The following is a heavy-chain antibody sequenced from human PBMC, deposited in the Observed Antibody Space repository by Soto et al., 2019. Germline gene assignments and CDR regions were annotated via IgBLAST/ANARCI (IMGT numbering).Heavy chain of an antibody. V-gene: IGHV6-1*01. D-gene: IGHD5-12*01. CDR2: TYYRSKWYN. J-gene: IGHJ4*02. CDR3: ARAKERWLQSHFDY. Sequence: SQTLSLTCAISGDSVSSNSAAWNWIRQSPSRGLEWLGRTYYRSKWYNDYAVSVKSRITINPDTSKNQFSLQLNSVTPEDTAAYYCARAKERWLQSHFDYWGQGTLVTVSS. CDR1: GDSVSSNSAA.